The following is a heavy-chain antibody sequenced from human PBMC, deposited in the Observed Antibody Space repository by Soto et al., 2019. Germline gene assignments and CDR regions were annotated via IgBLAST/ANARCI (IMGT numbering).Heavy chain of an antibody. Sequence: AGSIRLSSAGYGLSFGGYAVGWVRQAPGKGLEWISGVSGGGTSTYYAGSVKGRFTISRDSSVVYLQMNSLRADDTAVYYCAKWGGYYAYYSEMDVWGRGTTVTVSS. J-gene: IGHJ6*02. D-gene: IGHD1-26*01. V-gene: IGHV3-23*01. CDR1: GLSFGGYA. CDR3: AKWGGYYAYYSEMDV. CDR2: VSGGGTST.